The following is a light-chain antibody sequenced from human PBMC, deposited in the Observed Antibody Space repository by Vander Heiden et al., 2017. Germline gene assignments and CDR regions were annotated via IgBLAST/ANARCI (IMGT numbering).Light chain of an antibody. CDR2: DAS. J-gene: IGKJ4*01. CDR1: QDISNY. V-gene: IGKV1-33*01. CDR3: QQYDNLPLT. Sequence: DIQMTQSPSSLSASVGDRVPITCQASQDISNYLNWYQQKPGKAPKLLIYDASNLETGVPSRFSGSGSGTDFTFTISSLKPEDMATYYCQQYDNLPLTFGGGTKVEIK.